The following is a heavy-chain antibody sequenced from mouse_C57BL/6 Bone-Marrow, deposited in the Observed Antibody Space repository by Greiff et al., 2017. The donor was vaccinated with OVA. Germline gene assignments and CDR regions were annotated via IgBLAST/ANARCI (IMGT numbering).Heavy chain of an antibody. CDR3: AYGSSYNWYFDV. V-gene: IGHV5-6-3*01. Sequence: EVMLVESGGGLVQPGGSLKLSCAASGFTFRSYGMSWVRQTPDKRLESVATINSNGGSTYYPDSVKGRFTISRDNAKNTLYLQMSSLKSEDTAMYYGAYGSSYNWYFDVWGAGTTVTVSS. J-gene: IGHJ1*01. D-gene: IGHD1-1*01. CDR2: INSNGGST. CDR1: GFTFRSYG.